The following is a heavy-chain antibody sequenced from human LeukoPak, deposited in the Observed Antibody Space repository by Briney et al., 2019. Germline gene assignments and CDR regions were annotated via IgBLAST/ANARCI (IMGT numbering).Heavy chain of an antibody. Sequence: SETLSLTCAVSGFSISNGYYWVWIWQPPGRGLEWIGSLYHSDSAYYNTSLRSRVSMSVDTSKNQFSLTLSFVTAADTAVYYCARQHDSYYYYFIDVWGSGTTVTVSS. CDR3: ARQHDSYYYYFIDV. J-gene: IGHJ6*03. CDR2: LYHSDSA. V-gene: IGHV4-38-2*01. CDR1: GFSISNGYY.